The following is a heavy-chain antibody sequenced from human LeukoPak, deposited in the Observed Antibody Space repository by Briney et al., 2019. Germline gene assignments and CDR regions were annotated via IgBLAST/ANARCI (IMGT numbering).Heavy chain of an antibody. J-gene: IGHJ6*01. CDR3: ATKQWLAPPPDS. CDR2: INTDGTVT. CDR1: GFTFSKDW. V-gene: IGHV3-74*01. D-gene: IGHD6-19*01. Sequence: GGSLRLSCAASGFTFSKDWMHWVRQAPGKGLESVSRINTDGTVTTYADSVKGRFTVSRDNADNTMFLQMNSVRDEDTAVYYCATKQWLAPPPDSWGQGTPVTVCS.